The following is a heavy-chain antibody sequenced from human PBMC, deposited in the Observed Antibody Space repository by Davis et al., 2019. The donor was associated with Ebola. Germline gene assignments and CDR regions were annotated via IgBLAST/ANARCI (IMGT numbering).Heavy chain of an antibody. V-gene: IGHV4-39*01. D-gene: IGHD6-6*01. J-gene: IGHJ4*02. CDR3: ARHGYSSSSGGFGY. CDR1: GGSISSSSYY. Sequence: PGGSLRLSCTVSGGSISSSSYYWGWIRQPPGKGLEWIGSIYYSGSTYYNPSLKSRVTISVDTSKNQFSLKLSSVTAADTAVYYCARHGYSSSSGGFGYWGQGTLVTVSS. CDR2: IYYSGST.